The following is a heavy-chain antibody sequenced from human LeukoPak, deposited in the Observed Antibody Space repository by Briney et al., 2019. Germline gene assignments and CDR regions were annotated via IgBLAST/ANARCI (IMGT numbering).Heavy chain of an antibody. CDR3: AADLRKWELRNFDY. Sequence: ASVTVSCTASGYSFSTYTMNWVRQAPGQRLEWMGWINAGNGNTKYSQKFQGRVTITRDMSTSTAYMELSSLRSEDTAVYYCAADLRKWELRNFDYWGQGTLVTVSS. V-gene: IGHV1-3*01. CDR1: GYSFSTYT. D-gene: IGHD1-26*01. CDR2: INAGNGNT. J-gene: IGHJ4*02.